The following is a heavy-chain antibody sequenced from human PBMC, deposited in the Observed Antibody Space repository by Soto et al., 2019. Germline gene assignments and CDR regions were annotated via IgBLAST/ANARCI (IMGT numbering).Heavy chain of an antibody. CDR3: ASRDPGTSVDY. J-gene: IGHJ4*02. CDR2: IYRTGST. D-gene: IGHD1-7*01. Sequence: SETLSLTCAVSGGSFTSNNWWTFFRQPPGQGLEWIGEIYRTGSTNYNPSLKSRVTISLDKSENQFSLKVTSLTAADTAVYYCASRDPGTSVDYWGQGTLVTSPQ. V-gene: IGHV4-4*02. CDR1: GGSFTSNNW.